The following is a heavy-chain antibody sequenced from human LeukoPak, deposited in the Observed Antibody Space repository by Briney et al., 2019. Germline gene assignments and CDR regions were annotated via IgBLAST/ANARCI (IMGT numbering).Heavy chain of an antibody. CDR2: ISGSGGST. V-gene: IGHV3-23*01. CDR3: AKGDYYGSYFDY. CDR1: GFPFDRYW. D-gene: IGHD3-10*01. J-gene: IGHJ4*02. Sequence: GGSLRLSCVASGFPFDRYWMSWVRQAPGKGLEWVSAISGSGGSTYYADSVKGRFTISRDNSKNTLYLQMNSLRAEDTAVYYCAKGDYYGSYFDYWGQGTLVTVSS.